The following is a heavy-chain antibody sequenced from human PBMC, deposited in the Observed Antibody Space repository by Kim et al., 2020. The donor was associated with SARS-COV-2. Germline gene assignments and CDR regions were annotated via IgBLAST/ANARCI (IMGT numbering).Heavy chain of an antibody. Sequence: GGSLRLSCRVSGFTVSNYPVNWVRQAPGKGLEWVSSISDGGGGTSYAESVKGRFTISRDTSKNTVYLQMNGLRVEDTAVYYCARGQVEITMVLVAFFSSRHCFDYWGQGTRVTVSS. CDR2: ISDGGGGT. D-gene: IGHD3-10*01. CDR1: GFTVSNYP. J-gene: IGHJ4*02. V-gene: IGHV3-23*01. CDR3: ARGQVEITMVLVAFFSSRHCFDY.